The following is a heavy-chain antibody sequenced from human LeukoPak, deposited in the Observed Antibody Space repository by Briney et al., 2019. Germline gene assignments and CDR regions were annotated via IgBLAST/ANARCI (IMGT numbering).Heavy chain of an antibody. Sequence: GESLKISCKGSGYSFTSYWISWVRQMPGKGLEWMGRVDPSDSYTNYSPSFQGHVSISADKSISTAYLQWRSLKASDTAMYYCASLFRDDVFDVWGQGTMVPVSS. CDR2: VDPSDSYT. D-gene: IGHD3-10*01. V-gene: IGHV5-10-1*01. CDR3: ASLFRDDVFDV. CDR1: GYSFTSYW. J-gene: IGHJ3*01.